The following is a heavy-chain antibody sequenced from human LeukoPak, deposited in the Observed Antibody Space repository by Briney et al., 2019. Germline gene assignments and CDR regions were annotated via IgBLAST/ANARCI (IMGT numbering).Heavy chain of an antibody. Sequence: LETLSLTCTVSGGSISSYYWSWIRQPPGKGLEWIGYIYYSGSTNYNPSLKSRVTISVDTSKNQFSLKLSSVTAADTAVYYCARQVRDSSPGLYFDYWGQGTLVTVSS. J-gene: IGHJ4*02. D-gene: IGHD3-22*01. CDR1: GGSISSYY. CDR3: ARQVRDSSPGLYFDY. CDR2: IYYSGST. V-gene: IGHV4-59*01.